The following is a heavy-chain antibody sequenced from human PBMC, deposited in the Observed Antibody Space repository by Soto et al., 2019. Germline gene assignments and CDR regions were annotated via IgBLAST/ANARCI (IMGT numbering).Heavy chain of an antibody. V-gene: IGHV4-39*01. Sequence: SETLSLTCTVSGCTISSSSYYWGWIRQPPGKGLEWIGSIYYSGSTYYNPSLKSRVTISVDTSKNQFSLKLSSVTAADTAVYYCARRGGTTSYYYYMDVWGKGTTVTVSS. CDR2: IYYSGST. CDR1: GCTISSSSYY. J-gene: IGHJ6*03. CDR3: ARRGGTTSYYYYMDV. D-gene: IGHD3-16*01.